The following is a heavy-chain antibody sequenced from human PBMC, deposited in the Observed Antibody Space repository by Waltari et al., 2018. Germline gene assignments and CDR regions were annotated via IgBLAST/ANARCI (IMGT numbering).Heavy chain of an antibody. D-gene: IGHD4-17*01. CDR3: AREFYYSDAFTGV. Sequence: VQLVQSGAEVKKPGASVKVSCKASGYTLTSFDIYWVRQAAGQGLEWMGWVNPDSGNTGSAQKVQGSVTMTRDTSISTAYMELSSLRSGDTAMYYCAREFYYSDAFTGVWGQGTLVTVSS. CDR2: VNPDSGNT. V-gene: IGHV1-8*01. CDR1: GYTLTSFD. J-gene: IGHJ4*02.